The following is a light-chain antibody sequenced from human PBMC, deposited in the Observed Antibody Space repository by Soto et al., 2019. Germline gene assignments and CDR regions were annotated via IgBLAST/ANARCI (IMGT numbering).Light chain of an antibody. CDR3: QQRSNWPPYT. CDR1: RSVSSY. CDR2: DAS. V-gene: IGKV3-11*01. Sequence: EIVLTQSPATLSLSPGERATLFCRASRSVSSYLAWYQQKPGQAPRLLIYDASNRATGIPARFSGSGSGTDFTLTISSLEPEDFAVYYCQQRSNWPPYTFGQGTKLEIK. J-gene: IGKJ2*01.